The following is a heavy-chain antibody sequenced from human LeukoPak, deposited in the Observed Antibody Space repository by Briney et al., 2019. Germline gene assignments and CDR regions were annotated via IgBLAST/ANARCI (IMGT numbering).Heavy chain of an antibody. CDR2: IWRSDHT. CDR1: GGSISSSDG. V-gene: IGHV4-4*02. CDR3: ARDPHCSSTNCPFDF. D-gene: IGHD2-2*01. Sequence: KTSGTLSLTCAVSGGSISSSDGWSWVRQPPGRGLEWIGYIWRSDHTNYNPSLKSRVTMSLDKSKNQFSLKLSSVTAAETAVYYCARDPHCSSTNCPFDFWGQGTLVIVSS. J-gene: IGHJ4*02.